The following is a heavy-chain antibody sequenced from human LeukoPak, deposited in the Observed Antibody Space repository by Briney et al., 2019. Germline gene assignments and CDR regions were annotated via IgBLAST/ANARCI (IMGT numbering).Heavy chain of an antibody. J-gene: IGHJ5*01. Sequence: TGGSLRLSCAASGFDVSANYMSWVRQAPGSALEWVSTIYTGGSTYYADSVKGRFTISRDKSKKTLILQMNNLRGDDTAKYYCARHGFSCHSYWFASWGQGTLVAVSS. CDR2: IYTGGST. CDR1: GFDVSANY. V-gene: IGHV3-66*04. CDR3: ARHGFSCHSYWFAS. D-gene: IGHD2-15*01.